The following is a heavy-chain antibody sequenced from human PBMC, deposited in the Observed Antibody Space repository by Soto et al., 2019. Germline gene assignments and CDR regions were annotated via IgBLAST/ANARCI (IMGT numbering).Heavy chain of an antibody. CDR2: IIPIFGTA. CDR1: GGTFSSYA. CDR3: ARGYYYGSGRPSDYYGMDV. D-gene: IGHD3-10*01. J-gene: IGHJ6*02. V-gene: IGHV1-69*06. Sequence: ASVKVSCKASGGTFSSYAISWVRQAPGQGLEWMGGIIPIFGTANYAQKFQGRVTITADKSTSTAYMELSSLRSEDTAVYYCARGYYYGSGRPSDYYGMDVWGQGTTVTVS.